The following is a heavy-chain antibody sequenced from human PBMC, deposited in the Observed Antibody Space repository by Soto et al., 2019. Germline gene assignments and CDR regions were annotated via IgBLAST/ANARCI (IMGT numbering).Heavy chain of an antibody. J-gene: IGHJ4*02. CDR2: ISAYNGNT. Sequence: EASVKVSCKASGYTFTSYGISWVRQAPGQGLEWMGWISAYNGNTNYAQKFQGRVTMTTDTSTSTAYMELRSLRSDDTAVYYCARSITMIVVVPAGFDYWGQGTLVTVSS. D-gene: IGHD3-22*01. CDR1: GYTFTSYG. V-gene: IGHV1-18*01. CDR3: ARSITMIVVVPAGFDY.